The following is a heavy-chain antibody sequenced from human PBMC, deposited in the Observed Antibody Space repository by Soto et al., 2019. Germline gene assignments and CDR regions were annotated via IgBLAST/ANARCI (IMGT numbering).Heavy chain of an antibody. CDR2: IYYSGST. J-gene: IGHJ5*02. D-gene: IGHD3-16*01. V-gene: IGHV4-59*08. Sequence: PSETLSLTCTVSGGSIIRYYWSWIRQPPGKGLEWIGYIYYSGSTNYNPSLKSRVTISVDTSKNQFSLKLSSVTAADTAVYYCARGLDWFDPWGQGTLVTVSS. CDR1: GGSIIRYY. CDR3: ARGLDWFDP.